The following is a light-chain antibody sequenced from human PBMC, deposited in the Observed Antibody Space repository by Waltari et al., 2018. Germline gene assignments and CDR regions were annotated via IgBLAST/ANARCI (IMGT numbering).Light chain of an antibody. CDR2: RND. J-gene: IGLJ2*01. Sequence: QSVLTQPPSESGTPGQRVTISCSGRSSNIGNNVVNWYQQVPGTTPKLLIYRNDQRPSGVPDRISGSKSGTSASLAISGLQSEDEAHYYCAAWDDSLNGRWVFGGGTKLTVL. V-gene: IGLV1-44*01. CDR3: AAWDDSLNGRWV. CDR1: SSNIGNNV.